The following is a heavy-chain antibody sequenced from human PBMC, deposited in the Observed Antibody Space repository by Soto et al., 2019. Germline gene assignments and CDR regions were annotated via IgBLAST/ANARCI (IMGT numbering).Heavy chain of an antibody. Sequence: PSETLSLTCTVSGGSISSSSYYWGWIRQPPGKGLEWIGSIYYSGSTYYNPSLKSRVTISVDTSKNQFSLKLSSVTAADTAVYYCARVGPGKLWFGNHWGQGTLVTVPQ. CDR1: GGSISSSSYY. D-gene: IGHD3-10*01. CDR2: IYYSGST. CDR3: ARVGPGKLWFGNH. J-gene: IGHJ5*02. V-gene: IGHV4-39*01.